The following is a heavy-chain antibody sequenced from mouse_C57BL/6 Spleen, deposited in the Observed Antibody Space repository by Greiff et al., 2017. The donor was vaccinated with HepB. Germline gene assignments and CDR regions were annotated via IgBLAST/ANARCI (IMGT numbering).Heavy chain of an antibody. D-gene: IGHD2-1*01. V-gene: IGHV1-22*01. CDR3: ARDGNYEGWYFDV. CDR2: INPNNGGT. Sequence: EVKLQQSGPELVKPGASVKMSCKASGYTFTDYNMHWVKQSHGKSLEWIGYINPNNGGTSYNQKFKGKATLTVNKSSSTAYMELRSLTSEDSAVYYCARDGNYEGWYFDVWGTGTTVTVSS. J-gene: IGHJ1*03. CDR1: GYTFTDYN.